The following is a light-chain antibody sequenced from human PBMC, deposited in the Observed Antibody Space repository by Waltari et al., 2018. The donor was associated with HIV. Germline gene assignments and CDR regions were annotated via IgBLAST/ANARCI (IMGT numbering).Light chain of an antibody. Sequence: QSALTQPRSVSGSPGQSVTISCSGTSSDVGGYNYVSWYQQHPGKAPKLMIYDVTERPSGVPDRFSGSNSGNTASLTISGLQADDEADYYCCSYAGRYTWVFGGGTELTVL. CDR3: CSYAGRYTWV. V-gene: IGLV2-11*01. CDR1: SSDVGGYNY. CDR2: DVT. J-gene: IGLJ3*02.